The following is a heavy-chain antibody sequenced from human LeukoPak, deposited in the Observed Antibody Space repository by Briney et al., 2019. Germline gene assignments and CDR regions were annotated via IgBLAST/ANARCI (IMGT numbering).Heavy chain of an antibody. CDR3: ASRTSGTGAFDI. V-gene: IGHV3-48*01. J-gene: IGHJ3*02. CDR1: GFTFRRYT. Sequence: GGSLRLSCAASGFTFRRYTLNWVRQAPGKGLEWISYIGSDNTTIDYADSVKGRFTISRDNSKNTLYLQMSSLRAEDTAVYYCASRTSGTGAFDIWGQGTMVTVSS. D-gene: IGHD3-10*01. CDR2: IGSDNTTI.